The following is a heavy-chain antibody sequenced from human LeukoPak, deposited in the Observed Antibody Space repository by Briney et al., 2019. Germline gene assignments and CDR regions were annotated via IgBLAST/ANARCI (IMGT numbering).Heavy chain of an antibody. Sequence: GGSLRLSCTTSGFAFSDYWMSWVRQAPGKGLEWLAIINQDGSQTSYVDSVRGRFTVSRDNAKNSLYLQMNSLRVDDTAVYYCARDSSPRYSGYDWVYWGRGTLVTVSS. CDR3: ARDSSPRYSGYDWVY. CDR1: GFAFSDYW. J-gene: IGHJ4*02. CDR2: INQDGSQT. D-gene: IGHD5-12*01. V-gene: IGHV3-7*01.